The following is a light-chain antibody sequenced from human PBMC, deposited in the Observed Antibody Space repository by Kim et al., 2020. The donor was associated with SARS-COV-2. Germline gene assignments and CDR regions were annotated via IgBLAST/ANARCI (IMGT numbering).Light chain of an antibody. CDR3: GTWDSSLSAYV. V-gene: IGLV1-51*01. CDR1: NSNFGSNY. J-gene: IGLJ1*01. CDR2: DNN. Sequence: GQKVPISCTVSNSNFGSNYVSWYQQHLGTAPKLLIYDNNKRPSGIPDRFSGSKSGTSATLGITGLQTGDETDYYCGTWDSSLSAYVFGTGTKVTVL.